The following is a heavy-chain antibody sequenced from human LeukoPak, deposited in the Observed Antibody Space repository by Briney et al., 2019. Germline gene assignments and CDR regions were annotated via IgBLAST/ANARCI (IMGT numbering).Heavy chain of an antibody. CDR3: ARDRVVATPNFDY. CDR1: GYTFTSYG. V-gene: IGHV1-18*01. Sequence: ASVKVSCKASGYTFTSYGICWVRQAPGQGLEWMGWISAYNGNTNYAQKLQGRVTMTTDTTTSTAYVELRSLRSDDTAVYYCARDRVVATPNFDYWGQGTLVTVSS. CDR2: ISAYNGNT. J-gene: IGHJ4*02. D-gene: IGHD5-12*01.